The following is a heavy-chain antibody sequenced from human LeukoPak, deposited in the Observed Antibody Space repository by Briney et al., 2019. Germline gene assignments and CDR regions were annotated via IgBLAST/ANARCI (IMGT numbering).Heavy chain of an antibody. Sequence: GRSLRLSCAPSGFTFSSYGIHWVCQAPRKGLERVAVISYDGSNKYYADSVKGRFTISRDNSKNTLYLQMNSLRAEDTAVYYCAKDWNSSGFDYWGQGTLVTVSS. V-gene: IGHV3-30*18. CDR3: AKDWNSSGFDY. CDR1: GFTFSSYG. J-gene: IGHJ4*02. D-gene: IGHD6-19*01. CDR2: ISYDGSNK.